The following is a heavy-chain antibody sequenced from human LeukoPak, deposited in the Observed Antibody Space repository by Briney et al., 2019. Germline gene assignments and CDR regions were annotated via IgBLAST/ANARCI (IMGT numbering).Heavy chain of an antibody. Sequence: SETLSLTCTVSGGSISSSSYYWGWIRQPPGKGLEWIGYIYYSGSTNYNPSLKSRVTISVDTSKNQFSLKLSSVTAADTAVYYCARIVYSYGYYPGYYFDYWGQGTLVTVSS. CDR1: GGSISSSSYY. CDR2: IYYSGST. D-gene: IGHD5-18*01. J-gene: IGHJ4*02. CDR3: ARIVYSYGYYPGYYFDY. V-gene: IGHV4-61*05.